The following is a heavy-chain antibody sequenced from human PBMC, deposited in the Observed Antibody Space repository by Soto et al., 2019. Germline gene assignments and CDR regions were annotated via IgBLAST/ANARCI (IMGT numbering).Heavy chain of an antibody. CDR2: INPKSGGT. CDR1: GYTFTAYF. V-gene: IGHV1-2*02. CDR3: ARVPISVINANKWFDP. Sequence: ASVKVSCKASGYTFTAYFIYWVRQAPGQGLEWMGWINPKSGGTNYSQRFQDRVTMTRDMSISTAYMELSRLRSDDTAVYYCARVPISVINANKWFDPWGQGTLVTVS. D-gene: IGHD2-8*01. J-gene: IGHJ5*02.